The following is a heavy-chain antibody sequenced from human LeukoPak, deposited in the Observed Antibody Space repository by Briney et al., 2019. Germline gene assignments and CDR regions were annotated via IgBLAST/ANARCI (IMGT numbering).Heavy chain of an antibody. V-gene: IGHV4-61*02. CDR2: IYTSGST. J-gene: IGHJ5*02. CDR3: ARDRSSSSVNWFDP. D-gene: IGHD6-6*01. CDR1: GGSISSGSYY. Sequence: SETLSLTCTVSGGSISSGSYYWSWIRQPAGKGLEWIGRIYTSGSTNYNPSLKSRVTISVDTSKNQFSLKLSSVTAADTAVYYCARDRSSSSVNWFDPWGQGTLVTVSS.